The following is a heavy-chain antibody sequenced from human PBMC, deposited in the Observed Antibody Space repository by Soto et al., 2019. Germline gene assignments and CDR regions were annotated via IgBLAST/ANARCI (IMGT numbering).Heavy chain of an antibody. CDR2: IIPIFGTA. D-gene: IGHD1-1*01. V-gene: IGHV1-69*01. J-gene: IGHJ6*02. Sequence: QVQLVQSGAEVKKPGSSVKVSCKASGGTFSSYAISWVRQAPGQGLEWMGGIIPIFGTANYAQKFQGRVRITADDSTSRAYMELSSLGSEDTAVYYCARDRGTQHLDDYYYYYGMDVWGQGTTVTVSS. CDR1: GGTFSSYA. CDR3: ARDRGTQHLDDYYYYYGMDV.